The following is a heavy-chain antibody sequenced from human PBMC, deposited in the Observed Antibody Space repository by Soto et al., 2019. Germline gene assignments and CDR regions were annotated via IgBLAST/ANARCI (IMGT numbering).Heavy chain of an antibody. J-gene: IGHJ4*02. V-gene: IGHV1-58*01. CDR2: IVVGSGNT. D-gene: IGHD3-22*01. Sequence: ASVKVSCKASGFTFTSSAVQWVRQARGQRLEWIGWIVVGSGNTNYAQKFQERVTITRDMSTSTAYMELSSLRSEDTAVYYCAAEGHHYYDSSGYYRNQDYWGQGTLVTVSS. CDR3: AAEGHHYYDSSGYYRNQDY. CDR1: GFTFTSSA.